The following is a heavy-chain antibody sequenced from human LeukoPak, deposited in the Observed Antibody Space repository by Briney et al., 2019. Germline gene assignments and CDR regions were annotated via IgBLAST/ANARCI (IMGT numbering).Heavy chain of an antibody. Sequence: ASVTVSCKASGYTFTSYAMNWVRQAPGQGLEWMGWINTNTGNPTYAQGFTGRFVFSLDTSVSTAYLQISSLKAEDTAVYYCAINPRHYDFWSGYYLWWGQGTLVTVSS. CDR1: GYTFTSYA. J-gene: IGHJ4*02. CDR2: INTNTGNP. V-gene: IGHV7-4-1*02. CDR3: AINPRHYDFWSGYYLW. D-gene: IGHD3-3*01.